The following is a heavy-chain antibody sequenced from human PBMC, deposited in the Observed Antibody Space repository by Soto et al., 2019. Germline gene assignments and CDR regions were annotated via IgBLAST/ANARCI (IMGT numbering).Heavy chain of an antibody. CDR3: ARDINSGYDTGSDY. Sequence: QVQLVESGGGVVQPGRSLRLSCAASGFTFSSYAMHWVRQAPGKGLEWVAVISYDGSNKYYADSVKGRFTISRDNSKNTLYLQMNSLSAEDTAVYYCARDINSGYDTGSDYWGQGTLVTVSS. J-gene: IGHJ4*02. V-gene: IGHV3-30-3*01. D-gene: IGHD5-12*01. CDR1: GFTFSSYA. CDR2: ISYDGSNK.